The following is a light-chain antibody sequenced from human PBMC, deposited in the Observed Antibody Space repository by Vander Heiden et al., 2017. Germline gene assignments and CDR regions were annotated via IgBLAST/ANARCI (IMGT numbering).Light chain of an antibody. Sequence: ELVMTQSPATLSVSPGERATLSCRASQSVSSNLAWYQQKPGQAPRRLIYGASTRATGSPARCSGSGSGTEFTLTISSRQSEDFAVYYCQQYNSWPPWTFGQGTKVEIK. J-gene: IGKJ1*01. CDR3: QQYNSWPPWT. V-gene: IGKV3-15*01. CDR2: GAS. CDR1: QSVSSN.